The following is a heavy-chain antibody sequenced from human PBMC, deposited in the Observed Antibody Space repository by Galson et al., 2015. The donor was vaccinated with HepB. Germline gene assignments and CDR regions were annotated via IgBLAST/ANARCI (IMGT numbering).Heavy chain of an antibody. CDR2: ISRNSYNT. J-gene: IGHJ4*02. V-gene: IGHV3-23*01. Sequence: SLRLSCAASEFTFSSYAMSWVRQAPGKGPEWVSIISRNSYNTFYADSVKGRFTISRDNSKNTLYLQMNSLRVGDTAVYYCARDPILNRNYYFDDWGQGTLVTVSS. CDR1: EFTFSSYA. D-gene: IGHD2/OR15-2a*01. CDR3: ARDPILNRNYYFDD.